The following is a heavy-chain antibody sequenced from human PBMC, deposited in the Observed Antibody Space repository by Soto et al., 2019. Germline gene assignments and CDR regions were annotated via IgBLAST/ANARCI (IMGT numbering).Heavy chain of an antibody. CDR3: VGATPTPGLDY. J-gene: IGHJ4*02. Sequence: GGSLRLSXVASAFVLRDYPMNWVRQAPGKGLEWVANINRRGSEANYAASVRGRFTISRDNARNLLYLQMNSLRADDTAVYFFVGATPTPGLDYWGQGTLVTVSP. CDR1: AFVLRDYP. D-gene: IGHD1-26*01. CDR2: INRRGSEA. V-gene: IGHV3-7*03.